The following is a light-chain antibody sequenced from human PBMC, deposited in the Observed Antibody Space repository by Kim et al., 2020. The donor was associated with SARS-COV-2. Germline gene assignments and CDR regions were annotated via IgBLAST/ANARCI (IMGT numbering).Light chain of an antibody. CDR3: EAWDDSLNGPV. Sequence: QSVLTQPPSTSGTPGQRVSISCSGGTSNIGRFRVQWYQRLPGAAPKLLVDSSNVRPSGVPDRFSGSKSGSTASLEIRGLQSEDEAEYYCEAWDDSLNGPVFGGGTQLTVL. V-gene: IGLV1-44*01. CDR2: SSN. CDR1: TSNIGRFR. J-gene: IGLJ3*02.